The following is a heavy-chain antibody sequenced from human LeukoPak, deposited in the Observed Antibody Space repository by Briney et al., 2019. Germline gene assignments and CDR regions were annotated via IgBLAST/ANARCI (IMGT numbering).Heavy chain of an antibody. V-gene: IGHV7-4-1*02. CDR3: ARASAAAGTQGGYNWFDP. CDR2: INTNTGNP. D-gene: IGHD6-13*01. J-gene: IGHJ5*02. Sequence: ASVKVSCKASGYTFTSYAMNWVRQAPGQGLEWMGWINTNTGNPTYAQGFTGRFVFSLDTSVSTAYLQISGLKAEDTAVYYCARASAAAGTQGGYNWFDPWGQGILVTVSS. CDR1: GYTFTSYA.